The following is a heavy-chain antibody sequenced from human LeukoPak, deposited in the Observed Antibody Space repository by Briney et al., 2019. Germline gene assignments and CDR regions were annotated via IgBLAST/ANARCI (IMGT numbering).Heavy chain of an antibody. CDR3: AKDMRSPYSSGWYYFDY. D-gene: IGHD6-19*01. J-gene: IGHJ4*02. CDR2: ISWNSGSI. V-gene: IGHV3-9*01. CDR1: GFTFDDYA. Sequence: PGRSLRLSCAASGFTFDDYAMHWVRQAPGKGLEWVSGISWNSGSIGYADSVKGRFTISRDNAKNSLYLQMNSLRAEDTALYYCAKDMRSPYSSGWYYFDYWGQGTLVTVSS.